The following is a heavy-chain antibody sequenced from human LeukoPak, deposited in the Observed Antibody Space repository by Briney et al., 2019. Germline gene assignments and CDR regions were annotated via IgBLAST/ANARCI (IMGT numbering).Heavy chain of an antibody. V-gene: IGHV3-21*04. CDR3: AKTRSGSYRFGAFDI. Sequence: GGSLRLSCAASGFTFSSYSMNWVRQAPGKGLEWVSFISGSSSYIYYADSVKGRFTISRDNAKNSLYLQMNSLRAEDTAVYYCAKTRSGSYRFGAFDIWGQGTMVTVSS. J-gene: IGHJ3*02. CDR2: ISGSSSYI. CDR1: GFTFSSYS. D-gene: IGHD1-26*01.